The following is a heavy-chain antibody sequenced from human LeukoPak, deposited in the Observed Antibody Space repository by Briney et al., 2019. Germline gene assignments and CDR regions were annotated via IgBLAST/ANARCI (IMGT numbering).Heavy chain of an antibody. D-gene: IGHD4-17*01. J-gene: IGHJ6*02. Sequence: GGSLRLSCAASGFTFSSYAMHWVRQAPGKGLEWVAVISYDGSNKYYADSVKGRFTISRDNSKNTLYLQMNSLRAEDTAVYYCAKDGGDYDPMGNYYYYGMDVWGQGTTVTVSS. CDR1: GFTFSSYA. V-gene: IGHV3-30-3*01. CDR3: AKDGGDYDPMGNYYYYGMDV. CDR2: ISYDGSNK.